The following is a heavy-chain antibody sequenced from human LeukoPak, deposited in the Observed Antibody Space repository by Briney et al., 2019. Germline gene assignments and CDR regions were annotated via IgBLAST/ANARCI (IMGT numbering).Heavy chain of an antibody. CDR2: ISRSGGTT. J-gene: IGHJ4*02. CDR1: GFTFSNSA. D-gene: IGHD3-22*01. V-gene: IGHV3-23*01. Sequence: PGGSLRLSCAASGFTFSNSAMSWVRQAPGKGLEYVSAISRSGGTTYYADSVKGRFTISRDISKNTLYLQMNSLRAEDTAVYYCAKGGSSGYYYFDYWGQGTLVTVSS. CDR3: AKGGSSGYYYFDY.